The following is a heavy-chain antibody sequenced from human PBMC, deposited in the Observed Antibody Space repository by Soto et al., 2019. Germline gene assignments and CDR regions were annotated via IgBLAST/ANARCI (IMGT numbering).Heavy chain of an antibody. D-gene: IGHD2-2*01. V-gene: IGHV3-23*01. CDR1: GFTFSSYG. Sequence: DVQLLESGGGLVQPGGSLRLSCAASGFTFSSYGMSWVRQAPGKGLEWVSAISGSGDRTYYADSVKGRFIISRDNSKNTLYLQMNSLRVEDTAVYYCAKVVVARTNWYYFDCWGQGTLVTVSS. CDR2: ISGSGDRT. J-gene: IGHJ4*02. CDR3: AKVVVARTNWYYFDC.